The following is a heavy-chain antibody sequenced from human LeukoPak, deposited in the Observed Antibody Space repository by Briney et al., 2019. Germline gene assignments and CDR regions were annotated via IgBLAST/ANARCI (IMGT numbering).Heavy chain of an antibody. CDR2: IYTSGST. CDR1: GGSISSYY. CDR3: ARDLGYSSSPDYYYYGMDV. V-gene: IGHV4-4*07. Sequence: PSETLSLTCTVSGGSISSYYWSWIRQPAGKGLEWIGRIYTSGSTNYNPSLKSRVTMSVDTSKNQFSLKLSSVTAADTAMYYCARDLGYSSSPDYYYYGMDVWGQGTTVTVSS. D-gene: IGHD6-6*01. J-gene: IGHJ6*02.